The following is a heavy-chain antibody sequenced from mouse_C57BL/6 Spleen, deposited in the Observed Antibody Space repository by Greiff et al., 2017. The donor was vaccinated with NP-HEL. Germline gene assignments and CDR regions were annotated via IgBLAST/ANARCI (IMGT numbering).Heavy chain of an antibody. J-gene: IGHJ1*03. V-gene: IGHV1-72*01. CDR1: GYTFTSYW. D-gene: IGHD1-1*01. CDR3: ARYYGSSYWYFDV. Sequence: QVQLQQPGAELVKPGASVKLSCKASGYTFTSYWMHWVRQGPGRGLEWIGGIDPNSGGTKYNEKFKSKATLTVDKPSSPAYMQLSSLTSEDSAVYYCARYYGSSYWYFDVWGTGTTVTVSS. CDR2: IDPNSGGT.